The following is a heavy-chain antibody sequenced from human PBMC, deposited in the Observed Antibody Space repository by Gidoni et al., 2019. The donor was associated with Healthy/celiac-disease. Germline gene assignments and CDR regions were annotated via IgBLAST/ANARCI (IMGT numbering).Heavy chain of an antibody. CDR2: INPSGST. V-gene: IGHV4-34*01. CDR1: GGSFSGYY. Sequence: QLQLQQWGAGLMKPSETLSRTFAVYGGSFSGYYWSWIRQPPGKGLEWIGEINPSGSTKYHPSFKSRVTISVYTSKNQFSMKLSSVTAADTAVYYCARAYIVVVPAAIISSWFDPWGQGTLVTVSS. CDR3: ARAYIVVVPAAIISSWFDP. J-gene: IGHJ5*02. D-gene: IGHD2-2*02.